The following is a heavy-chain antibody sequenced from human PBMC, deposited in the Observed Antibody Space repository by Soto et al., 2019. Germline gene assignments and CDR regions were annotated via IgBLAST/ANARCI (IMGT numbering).Heavy chain of an antibody. CDR2: IWYDGSNK. Sequence: PGGSLRLSCAASGFTFSSYGMHWVRQAPGKGLEWVAVIWYDGSNKYYADSVKGRFTISRDNSKNTLYLQMNSLRAEDTAVYYCARDWRKGYYGSGRPPYNWFDPWGQGTLVTVSS. D-gene: IGHD3-10*01. CDR3: ARDWRKGYYGSGRPPYNWFDP. J-gene: IGHJ5*01. V-gene: IGHV3-33*01. CDR1: GFTFSSYG.